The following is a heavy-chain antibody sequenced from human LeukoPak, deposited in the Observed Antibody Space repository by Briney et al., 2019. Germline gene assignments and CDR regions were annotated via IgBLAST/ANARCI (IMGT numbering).Heavy chain of an antibody. CDR1: GGSISSYY. CDR3: ARTYYDFWSGYYPYYMDV. D-gene: IGHD3-3*01. CDR2: IYYSGST. Sequence: SETPSLTCTVSGGSISSYYWSWIRQPPGKGLEWIGYIYYSGSTNYNPSLKSRVTISVDTSKNQFSLKLSSVTAADTAVYYCARTYYDFWSGYYPYYMDVWGKGTTVTVSS. J-gene: IGHJ6*03. V-gene: IGHV4-59*01.